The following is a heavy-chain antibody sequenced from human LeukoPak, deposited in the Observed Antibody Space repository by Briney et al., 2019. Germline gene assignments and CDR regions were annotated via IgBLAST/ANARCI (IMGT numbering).Heavy chain of an antibody. J-gene: IGHJ5*02. CDR1: GGSFSGYY. D-gene: IGHD2-15*01. CDR2: INHSGST. V-gene: IGHV4-34*01. CDR3: ARALPIVVVVAATQNWFDP. Sequence: SETLSLTCAVYGGSFSGYYWSWIRQPPGKGLEWIGEINHSGSTNYNPSLKSRVTKSVDTSKNQFSLKLSSVTAADTAVYYCARALPIVVVVAATQNWFDPWGQGTLVTVSS.